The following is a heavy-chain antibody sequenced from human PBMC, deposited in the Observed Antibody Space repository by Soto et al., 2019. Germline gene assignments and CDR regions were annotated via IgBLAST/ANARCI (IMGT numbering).Heavy chain of an antibody. D-gene: IGHD3-10*01. V-gene: IGHV4-39*01. CDR3: ASWAGVGGYYGSGSYYKVPALHPFDY. J-gene: IGHJ4*02. CDR2: IYYSGST. CDR1: GGSISSSSYY. Sequence: SETLSLTCTVSGGSISSSSYYWGWIRQPPGKGLEWIGSIYYSGSTYYNPSLKSRVTISVDTSKNQFSLKLSSVTAADTAVYYCASWAGVGGYYGSGSYYKVPALHPFDYWGQGTLVTVSS.